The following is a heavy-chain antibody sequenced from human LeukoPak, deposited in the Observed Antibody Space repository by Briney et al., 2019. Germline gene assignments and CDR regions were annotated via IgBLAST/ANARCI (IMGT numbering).Heavy chain of an antibody. CDR2: IIPIFGTA. Sequence: GASVKVSCKASEGTFSSYAISWVRQAPGQGLEWMGGIIPIFGTASYAQKFQGRVTITADESTSTAYMELSSLRSEDTAVYYCARDMGIAAAGTLSYYYGMDVWGQGTTVTVSS. CDR3: ARDMGIAAAGTLSYYYGMDV. V-gene: IGHV1-69*13. CDR1: EGTFSSYA. D-gene: IGHD6-13*01. J-gene: IGHJ6*02.